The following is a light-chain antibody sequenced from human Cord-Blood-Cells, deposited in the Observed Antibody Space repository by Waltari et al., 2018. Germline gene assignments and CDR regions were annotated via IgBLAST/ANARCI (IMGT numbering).Light chain of an antibody. CDR1: SSDVGGYNY. V-gene: IGLV2-14*03. Sequence: QSALTQPASVCGSPGQSITISCTGTSSDVGGYNYVSWYQQHPGKAPKLMIYDVSKRPSGVSNRFSGSKSGNTASLTISGLQAEDEADYYCSSYTSSSTWVFGGGTKLTVL. CDR3: SSYTSSSTWV. J-gene: IGLJ3*02. CDR2: DVS.